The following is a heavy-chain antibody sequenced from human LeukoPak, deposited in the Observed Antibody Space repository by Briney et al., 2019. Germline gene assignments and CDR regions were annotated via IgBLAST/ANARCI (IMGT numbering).Heavy chain of an antibody. D-gene: IGHD6-19*01. CDR2: IYYSGTT. J-gene: IGHJ5*02. CDR3: AKVMKSSGSGVIVYSWFDP. CDR1: GDSITSSPYY. Sequence: SETLSLTCTVSGDSITSSPYYWGWIRPTPGKGLEWIGSIYYSGTTYYNPSLKSRVTVSVDTSKNQFSLKLSSVTAADTAVYYCAKVMKSSGSGVIVYSWFDPWGKGTLVTVSS. V-gene: IGHV4-39*01.